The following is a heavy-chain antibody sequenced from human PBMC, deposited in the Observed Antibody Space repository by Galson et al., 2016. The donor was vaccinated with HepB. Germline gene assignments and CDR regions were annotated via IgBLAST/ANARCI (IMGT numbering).Heavy chain of an antibody. V-gene: IGHV3-30*18. Sequence: SLRLSCAASGFTFDNYGMHWVRQAPGKGLIWVAFISYDGSSEYYADSVKGRFTISRDNSKNTLSLQMNSLRADDTALYYCAKMDHGDAGFLDFWGQGTLVTVSS. J-gene: IGHJ4*02. CDR1: GFTFDNYG. CDR3: AKMDHGDAGFLDF. D-gene: IGHD4-17*01. CDR2: ISYDGSSE.